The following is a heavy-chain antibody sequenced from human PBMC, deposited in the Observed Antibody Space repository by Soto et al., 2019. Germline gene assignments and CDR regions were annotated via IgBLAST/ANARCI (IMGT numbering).Heavy chain of an antibody. CDR2: ISVYNGNT. CDR1: GYTFTNYA. CDR3: ARGGAARHFDY. Sequence: GASVKVSCKASGYTFTNYALSWVRQAPGQGLEWVGFISVYNGNTHFAQKFQGRVTVTTDTSTSTAYMDLRSLRSDDTAVYYCARGGAARHFDYWGQGTQVSVSS. V-gene: IGHV1-18*01. J-gene: IGHJ4*02. D-gene: IGHD6-6*01.